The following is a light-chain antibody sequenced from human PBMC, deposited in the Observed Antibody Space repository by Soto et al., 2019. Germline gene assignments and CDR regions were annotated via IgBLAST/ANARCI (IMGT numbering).Light chain of an antibody. CDR3: AVWDDSLKAAV. CDR1: SSNIGSNS. CDR2: SND. V-gene: IGLV1-44*01. Sequence: QSVLTQPPSASGTPGQRVTISCSGRSSNIGSNSVNWYQQLPDTSPKLLIYSNDLRPSGVPDRFSGSKSGTSASLAIGGLQSEDEADYYCAVWDDSLKAAVFGGGTQLTVL. J-gene: IGLJ7*01.